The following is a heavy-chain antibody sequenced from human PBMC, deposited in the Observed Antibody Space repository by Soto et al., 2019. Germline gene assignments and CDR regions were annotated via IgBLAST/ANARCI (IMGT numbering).Heavy chain of an antibody. Sequence: QVQLVQSGAEVKKPGASVKVSCKASGYTFTSYDINWVRQATGQGLEWMGWMNPNSGNTGYAQKFQGRVTRTRNTSISTAYMELSSLRSEDTAVYYCARDYYYDSSGYPNWFDPWGQGTLVTVSS. CDR2: MNPNSGNT. V-gene: IGHV1-8*01. D-gene: IGHD3-22*01. J-gene: IGHJ5*02. CDR3: ARDYYYDSSGYPNWFDP. CDR1: GYTFTSYD.